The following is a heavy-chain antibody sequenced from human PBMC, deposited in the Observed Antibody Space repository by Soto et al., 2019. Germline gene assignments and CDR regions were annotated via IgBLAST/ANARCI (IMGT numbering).Heavy chain of an antibody. V-gene: IGHV3-30*18. Sequence: PGGSLRLSCAASGFTFSSYGMHWVRRAPGKGLEWVAVISYDGSNKYYADSVKGRFTISRDNSKNTLYLQMNSLRAEDTAVYYCAKSHRGSYGDAFDIWGQGTMVTVSS. J-gene: IGHJ3*02. CDR1: GFTFSSYG. D-gene: IGHD1-26*01. CDR3: AKSHRGSYGDAFDI. CDR2: ISYDGSNK.